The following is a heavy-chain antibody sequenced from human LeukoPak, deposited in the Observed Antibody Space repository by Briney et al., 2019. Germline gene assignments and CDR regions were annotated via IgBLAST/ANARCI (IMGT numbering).Heavy chain of an antibody. V-gene: IGHV4-4*09. Sequence: PSETLSLICTTSGVSISRFYWSWVRQPPGKGLEWFGNIYNGVPTFFNPSLKSRVTISVDTSRRQFSLELASVTAADTAVYYCVQTTGWPGFDYWGQGILVTVSS. CDR1: GVSISRFY. CDR2: IYNGVPT. J-gene: IGHJ4*02. D-gene: IGHD6-19*01. CDR3: VQTTGWPGFDY.